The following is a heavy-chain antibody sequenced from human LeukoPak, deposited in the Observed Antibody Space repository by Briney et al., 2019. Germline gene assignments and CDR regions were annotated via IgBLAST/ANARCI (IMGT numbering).Heavy chain of an antibody. CDR2: IRSKANSYAT. Sequence: LPGGSLRLSCAASGFTFSGSAMHWVRQASGKGLEWVGRIRSKANSYATAYAASVKGRFTISRDDSKNTAYLQMNSLRTEDTAVYYCTSHRTIFGVPTGVWGQGTLVTVSS. J-gene: IGHJ4*02. CDR1: GFTFSGSA. V-gene: IGHV3-73*01. CDR3: TSHRTIFGVPTGV. D-gene: IGHD3-3*01.